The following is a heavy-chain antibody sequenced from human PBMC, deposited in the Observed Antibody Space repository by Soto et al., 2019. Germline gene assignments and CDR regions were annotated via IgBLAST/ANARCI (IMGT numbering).Heavy chain of an antibody. CDR2: IYYSGST. Sequence: SETLSLTCTVSGGSISSYYWSWIRQPPGKGLEWIGYIYYSGSTNYNPSLKSRVTISVDTSKNQFSLKLSSVTAADTAVYYCARLKIRYFDWSVGYDMDVWGKGTTVTVSS. V-gene: IGHV4-59*08. D-gene: IGHD3-9*01. CDR3: ARLKIRYFDWSVGYDMDV. CDR1: GGSISSYY. J-gene: IGHJ6*03.